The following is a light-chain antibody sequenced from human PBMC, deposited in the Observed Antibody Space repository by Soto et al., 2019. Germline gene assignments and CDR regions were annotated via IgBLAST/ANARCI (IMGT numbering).Light chain of an antibody. CDR3: SSYTTSLTYV. CDR2: DVD. Sequence: QSALTQPASLSGSPGQSISISCTGSSSDIGGYNFVSWYQQHPGKAPKLIMCDVDNRPSGVSNRFSGSKSGNTASLTISGLQAEDEADYYCSSYTTSLTYVFGTGTQLTVL. CDR1: SSDIGGYNF. J-gene: IGLJ1*01. V-gene: IGLV2-14*03.